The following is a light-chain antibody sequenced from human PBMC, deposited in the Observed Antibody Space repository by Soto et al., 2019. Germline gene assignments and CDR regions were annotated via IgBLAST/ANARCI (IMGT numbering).Light chain of an antibody. CDR2: GAS. V-gene: IGKV3-20*01. J-gene: IGKJ1*01. CDR3: QQCGISTWP. CDR1: QSVSSSY. Sequence: EIVLTQSPGTLSLSPGETATLSCRASQSVSSSYLAWYQQKPGQAPRLLIYGASTRATGISDRFSGSGSGTDFTLTISRLEPEDFAVYYCQQCGISTWPFGQGTKVEIK.